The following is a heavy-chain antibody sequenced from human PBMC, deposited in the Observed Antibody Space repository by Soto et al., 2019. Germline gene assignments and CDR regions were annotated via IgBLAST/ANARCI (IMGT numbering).Heavy chain of an antibody. CDR2: IKSKTDGGTT. CDR1: GFTFSNAW. V-gene: IGHV3-15*01. J-gene: IGHJ4*02. CDR3: TTATVVTPRPLDY. D-gene: IGHD4-17*01. Sequence: GGSLRLSCAASGFTFSNAWMSWVRQAPGKGLEWVGRIKSKTDGGTTDYAAPVKGRFTISRDDSKNTLYLQMNSLKTEDTAVYYCTTATVVTPRPLDYWGQGTLVTVS.